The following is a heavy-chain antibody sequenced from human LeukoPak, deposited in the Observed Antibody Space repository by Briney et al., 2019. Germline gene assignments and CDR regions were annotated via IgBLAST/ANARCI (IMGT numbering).Heavy chain of an antibody. V-gene: IGHV3-9*01. D-gene: IGHD6-13*01. CDR1: GFTFDDYA. Sequence: PGGSLRLSCAASGFTFDDYAMHWVRQAPGKGLEWVSGISWNSGSIGYADSVKGRFTISRDNAKNSLYLQMNSLRAEDTALYYCAKDRSSSWYGSPFDYWGQGTLVTVSS. CDR3: AKDRSSSWYGSPFDY. CDR2: ISWNSGSI. J-gene: IGHJ4*02.